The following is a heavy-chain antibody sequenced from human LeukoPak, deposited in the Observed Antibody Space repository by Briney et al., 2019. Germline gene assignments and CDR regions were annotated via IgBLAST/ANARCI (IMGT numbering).Heavy chain of an antibody. CDR3: ARRKMATIPVDY. J-gene: IGHJ4*02. CDR1: GFTFSDYY. D-gene: IGHD5-24*01. V-gene: IGHV3-11*04. Sequence: PGRSLRLSCAASGFTFSDYYMSWIRQAPGKGLEWVSYISSSGSTIYYADSVKGRFTISRDNAKNSLYLQMNSLRAEDTAVYYCARRKMATIPVDYWGQGTLVTVSS. CDR2: ISSSGSTI.